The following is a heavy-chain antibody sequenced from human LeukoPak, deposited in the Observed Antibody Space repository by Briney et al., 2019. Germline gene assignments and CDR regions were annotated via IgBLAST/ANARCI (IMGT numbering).Heavy chain of an antibody. CDR3: AKRIRGVISPFDY. Sequence: PGGSLRLSCAASGFTFSSYAMSWVRQAPGKGLEWVSAISGRGGSTYYADSVKGRFTISRDNSKNTLYPQMNSLRAEDTAVYYCAKRIRGVISPFDYWGQGTLVTVSS. CDR2: ISGRGGST. J-gene: IGHJ4*02. D-gene: IGHD3-10*01. V-gene: IGHV3-23*01. CDR1: GFTFSSYA.